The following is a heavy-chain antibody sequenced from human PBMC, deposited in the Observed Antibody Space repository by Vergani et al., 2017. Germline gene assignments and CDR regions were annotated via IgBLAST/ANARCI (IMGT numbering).Heavy chain of an antibody. V-gene: IGHV3-23*04. CDR3: AKVSGYPYSDY. J-gene: IGHJ4*02. Sequence: EVQVVESGGGLVQPGGSLRLSCEASGFSFPGYAMSWVRQAPGKGLEWVSSVSGSSATPYYADSVKGRFTISRDNSKNTLYLQMNSLRAEDTAVYYCAKVSGYPYSDYWGQGTLVTVSS. CDR2: VSGSSATP. D-gene: IGHD3-16*01. CDR1: GFSFPGYA.